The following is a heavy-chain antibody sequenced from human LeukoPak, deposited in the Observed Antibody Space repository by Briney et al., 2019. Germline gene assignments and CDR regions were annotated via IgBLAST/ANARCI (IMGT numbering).Heavy chain of an antibody. Sequence: SETLSLTCTVSGGSISSHYWSWIRQPPGKGLEWIGYTYYSGSTNYNPSLKSRVTISVDTSKNQFSLKLSSVTAADTAVYYCARAGYYYDSSGYYYGVFDYWGQGTLVTVSS. CDR1: GGSISSHY. CDR2: TYYSGST. J-gene: IGHJ4*02. V-gene: IGHV4-59*11. D-gene: IGHD3-22*01. CDR3: ARAGYYYDSSGYYYGVFDY.